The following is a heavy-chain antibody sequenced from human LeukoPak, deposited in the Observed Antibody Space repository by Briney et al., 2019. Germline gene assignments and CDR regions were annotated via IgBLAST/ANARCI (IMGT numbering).Heavy chain of an antibody. J-gene: IGHJ2*01. D-gene: IGHD2-21*02. V-gene: IGHV3-23*01. CDR2: ISGSGGST. CDR1: GFTFSSYA. CDR3: AKDQAYCGGDCYRDWYFDL. Sequence: PGGSLRLSCAASGFTFSSYAMSWVRQAPGKGLEWVSAISGSGGSTYYADSVKGRFTISRDNSKNTLYLQMNSLRAEDTAVYYCAKDQAYCGGDCYRDWYFDLWGRGTLVTVSS.